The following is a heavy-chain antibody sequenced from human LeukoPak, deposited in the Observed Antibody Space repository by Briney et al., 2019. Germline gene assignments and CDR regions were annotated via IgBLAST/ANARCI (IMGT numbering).Heavy chain of an antibody. CDR2: IYHSGST. CDR3: ARLSTIFWSGYPYFDY. V-gene: IGHV4-59*01. D-gene: IGHD3-3*01. J-gene: IGHJ4*02. Sequence: PGGSLRLSCAASGFTFSSYSMNWVRQAPGKGLEWIGYIYHSGSTNYNPSLKSRVTISVDPPRDQFSLKLTSVTAADTAVYYCARLSTIFWSGYPYFDYWGQGTLVAVSS. CDR1: GFTFSSYS.